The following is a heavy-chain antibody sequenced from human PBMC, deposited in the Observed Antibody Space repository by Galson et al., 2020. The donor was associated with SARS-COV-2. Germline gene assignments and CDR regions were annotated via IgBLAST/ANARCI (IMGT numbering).Heavy chain of an antibody. J-gene: IGHJ6*02. Sequence: KIGESLKISCKGSGYSFTSYWIGWVRQMPGKGLEWMGIIYPGDSDTRYSPSFQGQVTISADKSISTAYLQWSSLKASDTAMYYCARTKRRIAAKVDSYYYGMDVWGQGTTVTVSS. CDR3: ARTKRRIAAKVDSYYYGMDV. D-gene: IGHD6-13*01. CDR2: IYPGDSDT. CDR1: GYSFTSYW. V-gene: IGHV5-51*01.